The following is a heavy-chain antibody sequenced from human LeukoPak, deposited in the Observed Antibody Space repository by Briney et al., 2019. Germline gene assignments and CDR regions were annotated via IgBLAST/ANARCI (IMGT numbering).Heavy chain of an antibody. Sequence: SETLSLTCAVSGYSISSGYYWGWIRQPPGKGLEWIGSMWHSGSTYYNPSLRSRVTISIDTSKNQFSLKLSSVTAADTAVYYCARVVRQQLGRYYYIYMDVWGKGTTVTVS. CDR2: MWHSGST. V-gene: IGHV4-38-2*01. CDR3: ARVVRQQLGRYYYIYMDV. CDR1: GYSISSGYY. J-gene: IGHJ6*03. D-gene: IGHD6-13*01.